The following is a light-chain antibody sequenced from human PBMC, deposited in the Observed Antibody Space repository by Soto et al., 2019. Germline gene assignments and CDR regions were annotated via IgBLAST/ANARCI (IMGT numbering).Light chain of an antibody. CDR1: SSDVGGYNY. CDR3: SSYTSSSTLYV. V-gene: IGLV2-14*01. CDR2: DVS. J-gene: IGLJ1*01. Sequence: QSALTQPASVSGSPGQSITISCTGTSSDVGGYNYVSWYQQYPGKAPKLMIYDVSNRPSGVSNRFSGSKSGNTASLTISGFQAEDEADYYCSSYTSSSTLYVFGTGTKVTVL.